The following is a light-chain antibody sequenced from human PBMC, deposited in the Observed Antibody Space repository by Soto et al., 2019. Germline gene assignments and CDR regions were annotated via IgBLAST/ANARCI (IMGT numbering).Light chain of an antibody. V-gene: IGKV1-12*01. CDR3: QQAYTFPFT. Sequence: DILMTQSQSSVSASVGDRVSITCRASQGINNWLAWYQQKPGKAPKLLIYAASSLQSGVPSRISGSESGTDFTLTITSLQPEDFATYYCQQAYTFPFTFGGGTKLEIK. CDR2: AAS. J-gene: IGKJ2*01. CDR1: QGINNW.